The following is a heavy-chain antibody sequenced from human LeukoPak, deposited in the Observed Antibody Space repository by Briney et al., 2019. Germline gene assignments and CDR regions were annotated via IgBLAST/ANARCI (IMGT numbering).Heavy chain of an antibody. CDR2: ISGYNGNT. V-gene: IGHV1-18*01. CDR1: GYTFTTYN. Sequence: WASVKVSCKASGYTFTTYNINWVRQAPGQGLEWMGWISGYNGNTNYAQKLQGRVTMTTDTSTSTAYMELRSLKSDDTAVYYCARDRTASDYWGQGTLVTVSS. J-gene: IGHJ4*02. CDR3: ARDRTASDY. D-gene: IGHD4-17*01.